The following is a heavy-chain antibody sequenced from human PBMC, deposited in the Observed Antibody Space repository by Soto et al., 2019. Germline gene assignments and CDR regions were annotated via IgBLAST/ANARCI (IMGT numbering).Heavy chain of an antibody. V-gene: IGHV3-23*01. D-gene: IGHD3-9*01. CDR3: AKDSRRYFDWLSYYYYMDV. J-gene: IGHJ6*03. Sequence: GGSLRLSCAASGFTFSSYAMSWVRQAPGKGLEWVSAISGSGGSTYYADSVKGRFTISRDNSKNTLYLQMNSLRAEDTAVYYCAKDSRRYFDWLSYYYYMDVWGKGTTVTVSS. CDR1: GFTFSSYA. CDR2: ISGSGGST.